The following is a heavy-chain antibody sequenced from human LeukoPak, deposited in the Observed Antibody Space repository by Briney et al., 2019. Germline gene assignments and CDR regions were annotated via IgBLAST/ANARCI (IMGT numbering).Heavy chain of an antibody. Sequence: PGGSLRLSCAASGFTFSSYWMHWVRQAPGKGLEWVSRISTDGTTISYADSVRGRFTISRDNAKSTLYLQMNSLRAEARDPLEWEPPVDYWGQGTLVTVSS. D-gene: IGHD3-3*01. CDR1: GFTFSSYW. CDR2: ISTDGTTI. J-gene: IGHJ4*02. CDR3: EPPVDY. V-gene: IGHV3-74*01.